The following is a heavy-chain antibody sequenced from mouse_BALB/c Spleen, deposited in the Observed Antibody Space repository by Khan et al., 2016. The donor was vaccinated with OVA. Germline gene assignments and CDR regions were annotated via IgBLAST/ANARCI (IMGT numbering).Heavy chain of an antibody. Sequence: EVQLQESGPGLVKPSQSLSLTCTVTGYSITSDYAWNWIRQFPGNKLEWMGHISYSGNTKYNPSLKSRISVTRDTSKNQIFLQLNSVTAEDTATYYCARVYGGDIDYWGQGTTLTVSS. D-gene: IGHD2-10*02. CDR3: ARVYGGDIDY. V-gene: IGHV3-2*02. CDR2: ISYSGNT. CDR1: GYSITSDYA. J-gene: IGHJ2*01.